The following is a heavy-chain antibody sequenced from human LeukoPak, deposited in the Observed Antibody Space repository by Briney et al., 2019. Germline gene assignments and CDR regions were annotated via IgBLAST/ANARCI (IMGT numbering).Heavy chain of an antibody. CDR2: IGGTGDST. V-gene: IGHV3-23*01. CDR3: AREGGGYSYGFDY. D-gene: IGHD5-18*01. CDR1: GFTFNSYA. J-gene: IGHJ4*02. Sequence: GGSLRLSCTASGFTFNSYAMSWVRQAPGKGLEWVSSIGGTGDSTYYADSVKGRFTISRDNAKNSLYLQMNSLRAEDTAVYYCAREGGGYSYGFDYWGQGTLVTVSS.